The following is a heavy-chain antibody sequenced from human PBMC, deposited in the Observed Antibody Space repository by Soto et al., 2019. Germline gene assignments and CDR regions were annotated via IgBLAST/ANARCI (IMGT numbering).Heavy chain of an antibody. D-gene: IGHD1-7*01. Sequence: QVQLQESGPGLVKPSGTLSLTGAVSSGSISSSNWWSWVRQPPGKGLEWIGEIYHSGSTNYNPSLKSRVTISVDKSKNQFSLKLSSVTAADTAVYHCARKKLYNWNYGDAFDIWGQGTMVTVSS. J-gene: IGHJ3*02. CDR2: IYHSGST. V-gene: IGHV4-4*02. CDR1: SGSISSSNW. CDR3: ARKKLYNWNYGDAFDI.